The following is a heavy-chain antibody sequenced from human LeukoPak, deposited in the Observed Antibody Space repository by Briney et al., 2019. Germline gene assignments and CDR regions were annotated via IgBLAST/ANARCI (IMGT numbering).Heavy chain of an antibody. J-gene: IGHJ4*02. CDR2: ISANGGST. CDR3: ARDRRTSYSDTSGLDY. V-gene: IGHV3-64*01. Sequence: RGSLRLSCAASGFTFNSFAMHWVRQAPGKGLQFVSAISANGGSTYYANSVKGRFTISRDNSKNTLYLQMGSLRPEDTAVYYCARDRRTSYSDTSGLDYWGQGTLVTVSS. D-gene: IGHD3-22*01. CDR1: GFTFNSFA.